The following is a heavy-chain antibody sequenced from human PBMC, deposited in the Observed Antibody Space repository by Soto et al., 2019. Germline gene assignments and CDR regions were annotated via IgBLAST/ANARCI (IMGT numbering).Heavy chain of an antibody. J-gene: IGHJ4*02. V-gene: IGHV3-7*01. D-gene: IGHD6-19*01. CDR3: AVISSGWDFDY. Sequence: WWSLRLSCSASVFTFSSYWMSWVRQAPGKGLEWVANIKQDGSEKYYVDSVKGRFTISRDNAKNSLYLQVNSLRAEDTAVYYCAVISSGWDFDYWGQGTLVTVSS. CDR2: IKQDGSEK. CDR1: VFTFSSYW.